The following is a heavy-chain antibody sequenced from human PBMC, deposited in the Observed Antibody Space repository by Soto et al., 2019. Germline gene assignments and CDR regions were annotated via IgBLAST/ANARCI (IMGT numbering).Heavy chain of an antibody. CDR2: ISVSGDRR. D-gene: IGHD2-21*02. V-gene: IGHV3-23*01. J-gene: IGHJ4*02. CDR3: ATIFRYGDPEY. CDR1: GFTFSSYA. Sequence: EVQLLESGGGSVQPGGSLRLSCATSGFTFSSYAMSWVRQAPVKGLEWVSGISVSGDRRYDADSVKGRFTISRDNSKSTLYLQRNSLRAEDTAVYYCATIFRYGDPEYWGQGVLVTVSS.